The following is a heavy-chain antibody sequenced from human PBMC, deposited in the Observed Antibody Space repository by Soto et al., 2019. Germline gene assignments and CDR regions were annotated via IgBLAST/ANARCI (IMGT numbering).Heavy chain of an antibody. CDR3: ARHSSGYFKWFDT. J-gene: IGHJ5*02. V-gene: IGHV4-59*01. D-gene: IGHD3-22*01. Sequence: XETLSLPCTVSGGSISSYYWSWIRQPPGKGLEWIGYIYYSGSTNYNPSLKSRVTISVDTSKNQFSLKLSSVTAADTAVYYCARHSSGYFKWFDTWGQGTLVTVSS. CDR1: GGSISSYY. CDR2: IYYSGST.